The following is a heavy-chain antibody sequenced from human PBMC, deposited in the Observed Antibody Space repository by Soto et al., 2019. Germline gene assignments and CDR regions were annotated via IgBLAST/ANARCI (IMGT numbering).Heavy chain of an antibody. D-gene: IGHD2-8*02. Sequence: SRGSHNPGQGLEWMGWISAYNGNTNYAQKLQGRVTMTTDTSTSTAYMELRSLRSDGTAGYYGARETDLLSGAFAIWGQGTMVTVSS. V-gene: IGHV1-18*01. J-gene: IGHJ3*02. CDR3: ARETDLLSGAFAI. CDR2: ISAYNGNT.